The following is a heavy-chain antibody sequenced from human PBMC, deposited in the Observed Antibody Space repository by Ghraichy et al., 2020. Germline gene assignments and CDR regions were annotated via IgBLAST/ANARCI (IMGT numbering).Heavy chain of an antibody. V-gene: IGHV3-21*01. CDR1: GFTFSSYT. J-gene: IGHJ4*02. D-gene: IGHD3-10*01. CDR3: ARKGGSEIDY. CDR2: ISSSSSYI. Sequence: GGSLRLSCAASGFTFSSYTMNWVRQAPGKGLEWVSSISSSSSYIYYADSVKGRFTISIDNAKNSLYLQMNSLRAEDTAVYYCARKGGSEIDYWGQGTLVTVSS.